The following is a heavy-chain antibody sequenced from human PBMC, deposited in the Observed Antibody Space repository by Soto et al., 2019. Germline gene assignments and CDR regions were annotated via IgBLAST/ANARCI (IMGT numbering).Heavy chain of an antibody. D-gene: IGHD3-3*01. CDR1: GYTFTSYD. J-gene: IGHJ6*03. Sequence: QVQLVQSGAEVKKPGASVKVSCKASGYTFTSYDINWVRQATGQGLEWMGWMNPNSGNTGYAQKFQGRVTMTRNTSISTAYMELSSLRSEDTAVYYCARGRVLRFLEWLVYYYYYYMDVWGKGTTVTVSS. CDR2: MNPNSGNT. V-gene: IGHV1-8*01. CDR3: ARGRVLRFLEWLVYYYYYYMDV.